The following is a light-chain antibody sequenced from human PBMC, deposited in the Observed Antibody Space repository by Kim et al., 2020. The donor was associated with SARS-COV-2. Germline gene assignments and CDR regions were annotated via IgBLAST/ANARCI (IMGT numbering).Light chain of an antibody. CDR2: EAS. J-gene: IGKJ2*01. Sequence: DIQMTQYPPSLSASVGDRVTITCLASQDIRKYVNWYQQQSGKAPKIMISEASNLETGVPSRFSGSGSGTDFTLTISSLQPEDIATYFCQQFDDLPHTFGQGTKLEI. V-gene: IGKV1-33*01. CDR3: QQFDDLPHT. CDR1: QDIRKY.